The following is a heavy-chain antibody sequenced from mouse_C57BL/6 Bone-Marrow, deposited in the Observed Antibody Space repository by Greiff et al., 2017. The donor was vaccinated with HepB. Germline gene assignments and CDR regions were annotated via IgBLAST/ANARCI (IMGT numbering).Heavy chain of an antibody. J-gene: IGHJ3*01. CDR3: ARSGGYDYDVGFAY. CDR1: GYTFTSYW. Sequence: QVQLQQPGAELVKPGASVKLSCKASGYTFTSYWMHWVKQRPGQGLEWIGMIHPNSGSTNYNEKFKSKATLTVDKSSSTAYMQLSSLTSEDSAVYYCARSGGYDYDVGFAYWGQGTLVTVSA. D-gene: IGHD2-4*01. CDR2: IHPNSGST. V-gene: IGHV1-64*01.